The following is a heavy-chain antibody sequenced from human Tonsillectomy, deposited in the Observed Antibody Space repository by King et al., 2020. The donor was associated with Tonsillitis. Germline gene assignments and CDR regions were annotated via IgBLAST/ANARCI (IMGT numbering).Heavy chain of an antibody. Sequence: QLQESGPGLVKPSETLSLTCTVSGGSISSYYWNWIRQPPGKALECIGYMYYTGSANYNPSLKSRVTMSIDTSKIQFSLKLRSVTAADTAVYFCAQGGSTRYLIDAFDIWGQGTMVTVSS. D-gene: IGHD1-1*01. CDR3: AQGGSTRYLIDAFDI. J-gene: IGHJ3*02. V-gene: IGHV4-59*01. CDR2: MYYTGSA. CDR1: GGSISSYY.